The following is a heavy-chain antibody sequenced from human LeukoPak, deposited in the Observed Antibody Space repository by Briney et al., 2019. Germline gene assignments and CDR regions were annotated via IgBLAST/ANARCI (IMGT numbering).Heavy chain of an antibody. J-gene: IGHJ4*02. D-gene: IGHD3-10*01. CDR1: GFTFSSYW. V-gene: IGHV3-7*03. CDR3: AKDDLRSYYSGFD. CDR2: IKQDGSEK. Sequence: SGGSLRLSCAASGFTFSSYWMSWVRQAPGKGLEWVANIKQDGSEKYYVDSVKGRFTISRDNAKNSLYLQMNSLRAEDTAVYYCAKDDLRSYYSGFDWGQGTLVTVSS.